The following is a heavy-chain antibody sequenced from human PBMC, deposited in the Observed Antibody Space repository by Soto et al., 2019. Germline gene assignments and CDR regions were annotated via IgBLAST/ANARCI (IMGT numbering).Heavy chain of an antibody. CDR1: GFTFDDYA. Sequence: GGSLRLSCAASGFTFDDYAMHWVRQAPGKGLEWVSGISWNSGSIGYADSVKGRFTISRDNAKNSLYLQMNSLRAEDTALYYCARDIGYCSSTSCPVYYYYMDVWGKGTTVTVSS. CDR2: ISWNSGSI. D-gene: IGHD2-2*01. J-gene: IGHJ6*03. V-gene: IGHV3-9*01. CDR3: ARDIGYCSSTSCPVYYYYMDV.